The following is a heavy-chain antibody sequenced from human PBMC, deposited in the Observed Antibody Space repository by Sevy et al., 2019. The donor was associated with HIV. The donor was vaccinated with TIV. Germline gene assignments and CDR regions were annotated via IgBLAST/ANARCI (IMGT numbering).Heavy chain of an antibody. D-gene: IGHD5-12*01. V-gene: IGHV4-4*07. CDR2: IYTSGST. Sequence: SETLSLTCTVSGGSISSYYWSWIRQPAGKGLEWIGRIYTSGSTNYNPSLKSRVTMSVDTSKNQFSLKLSSVTAADTAVYYCARDVEMATIYGFGDAFDISGQGTMVTVSS. CDR1: GGSISSYY. CDR3: ARDVEMATIYGFGDAFDI. J-gene: IGHJ3*02.